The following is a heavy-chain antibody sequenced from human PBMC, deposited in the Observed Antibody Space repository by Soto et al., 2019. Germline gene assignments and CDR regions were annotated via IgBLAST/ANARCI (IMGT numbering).Heavy chain of an antibody. Sequence: GASVKVSCKASGYTFTSYGISWVRHAPGKGLEWMGWISAYNGNTNYAQKLQGRVTMTTDTSTSTAYMELRSLRSDDTAVYYCARGPDPYYYGSGSYYIVGFDYWGQGTPVPVSP. J-gene: IGHJ4*02. CDR3: ARGPDPYYYGSGSYYIVGFDY. D-gene: IGHD3-10*01. CDR1: GYTFTSYG. V-gene: IGHV1-18*01. CDR2: ISAYNGNT.